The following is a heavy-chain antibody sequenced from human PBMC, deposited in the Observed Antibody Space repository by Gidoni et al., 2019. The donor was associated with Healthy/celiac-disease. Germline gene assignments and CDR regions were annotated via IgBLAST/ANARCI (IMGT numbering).Heavy chain of an antibody. CDR2: INHSGST. D-gene: IGHD3-3*01. CDR1: GGSLRAAY. V-gene: IGHV4-34*01. Sequence: AGLLQPSTTLSLTSAVYGGSLRAAYWRWIRQPPGKGLEWIGEINHSGSTNYNPSLKSRVTISVDTSKNQFSLKLSSVTAADTAVYXXXRGTTIFGVVITPDYYYYMDVWGKGTXXXXSS. CDR3: XRGTTIFGVVITPDYYYYMDV. J-gene: IGHJ6*03.